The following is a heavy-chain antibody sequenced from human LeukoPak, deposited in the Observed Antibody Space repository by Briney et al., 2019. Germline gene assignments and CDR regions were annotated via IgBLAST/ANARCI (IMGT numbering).Heavy chain of an antibody. D-gene: IGHD1-26*01. CDR1: GFTFSSYG. J-gene: IGHJ4*02. CDR2: ISASGSNT. V-gene: IGHV3-23*01. CDR3: AKGASGSHYHSFDY. Sequence: GGSLRLSCAASGFTFSSYGMSWVRQAPGEGLKWVSIISASGSNTIYADSVKGRFTISRDNSKNTLYLQMNSLRAEDTAVYYCAKGASGSHYHSFDYWGLGTLVTVSS.